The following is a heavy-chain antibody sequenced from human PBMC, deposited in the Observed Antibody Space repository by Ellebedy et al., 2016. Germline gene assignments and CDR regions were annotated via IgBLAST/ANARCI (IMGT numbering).Heavy chain of an antibody. CDR2: IKEDGSEK. V-gene: IGHV3-7*03. CDR1: GFTFSNYW. CDR3: AKGQSIYSSGWDH. D-gene: IGHD6-19*01. Sequence: GESLKISCAASGFTFSNYWMSWVRQAPGKGLEWVANIKEDGSEKYYVDSVKGRFTISRDNSKNTLYLQMNSLRAEDTAVYYCAKGQSIYSSGWDHWGQGTLVTVSS. J-gene: IGHJ4*02.